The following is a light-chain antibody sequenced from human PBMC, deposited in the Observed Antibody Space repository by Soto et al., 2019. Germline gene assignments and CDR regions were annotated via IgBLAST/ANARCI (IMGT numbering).Light chain of an antibody. CDR1: SSDVGDYNY. V-gene: IGLV2-14*01. CDR3: SSYTSSSTLV. J-gene: IGLJ1*01. CDR2: DVS. Sequence: QSVLTQPASVSGSPGQSITISCTGTSSDVGDYNYVSWYQQHPSKAPKVMIYDVSNRPSGVSNRFSGSKSGNTASLTISGLQAEDEADYYCSSYTSSSTLVFGTGTKVTVL.